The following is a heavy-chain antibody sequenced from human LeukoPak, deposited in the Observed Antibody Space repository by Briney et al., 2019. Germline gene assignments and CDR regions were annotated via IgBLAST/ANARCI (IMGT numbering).Heavy chain of an antibody. CDR2: IYYSGST. D-gene: IGHD2-21*02. Sequence: SETLSLTCTVSGGSISSSSYYWGWIRQPPGKGLEWIGSIYYSGSTYYNPSLKSRVTISVDTSKNQFSLKLSSVTAADTAVYYCASFRCGGDCSLYYYGTDVWGQGTTVTVSS. J-gene: IGHJ6*02. V-gene: IGHV4-39*01. CDR1: GGSISSSSYY. CDR3: ASFRCGGDCSLYYYGTDV.